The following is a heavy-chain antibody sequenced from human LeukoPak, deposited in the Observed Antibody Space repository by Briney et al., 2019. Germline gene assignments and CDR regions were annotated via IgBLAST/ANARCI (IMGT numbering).Heavy chain of an antibody. CDR3: AREGGNGYFDY. D-gene: IGHD4-23*01. J-gene: IGHJ4*02. CDR1: GGSTSSYY. CDR2: IYYSGST. Sequence: SETLSLTCTVSGGSTSSYYWSWIRQPPGKGLEWIGYIYYSGSTNYNPSLKSRVTISVDTSKNQFSLKLSSVTAADTAVYYCAREGGNGYFDYWGQGTLVTVSS. V-gene: IGHV4-59*01.